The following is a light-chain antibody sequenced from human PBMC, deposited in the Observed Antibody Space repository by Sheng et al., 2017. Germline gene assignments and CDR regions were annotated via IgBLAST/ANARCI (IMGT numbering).Light chain of an antibody. CDR2: DAS. CDR3: QQYERSPLT. V-gene: IGKV3-20*01. CDR1: QSLTSNY. J-gene: IGKJ4*01. Sequence: DIVLTQSPGTLSLSPGEKATISCRASQSLTSNYLAWYQQKPGQAPRLLIYDASSRATGIPDRFSGSGSGTDFTLTISRLEPEDFAVYYCQQYERSPLTFGGGTKVDIK.